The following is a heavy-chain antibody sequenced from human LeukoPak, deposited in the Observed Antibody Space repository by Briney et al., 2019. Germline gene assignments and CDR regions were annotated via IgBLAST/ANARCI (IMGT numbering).Heavy chain of an antibody. CDR3: ARDVPMIKLKRKVRWFDP. V-gene: IGHV1-8*01. CDR1: GYTFTSYD. D-gene: IGHD3-22*01. CDR2: MNPNSGNK. J-gene: IGHJ5*02. Sequence: ASVKVSCKASGYTFTSYDINWVRQATGQGLEWMGWMNPNSGNKGYAQKFQGRVTMTRNTYISTAYMELSSLRSEDTAVYYCARDVPMIKLKRKVRWFDPLGQGTLVTVSS.